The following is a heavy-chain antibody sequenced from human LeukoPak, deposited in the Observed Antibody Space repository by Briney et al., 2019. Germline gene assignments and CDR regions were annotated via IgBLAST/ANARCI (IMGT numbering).Heavy chain of an antibody. CDR2: ISWNSGTI. J-gene: IGHJ4*02. V-gene: IGHV3-9*01. CDR1: GFTFDDFA. Sequence: PGRSLRLSCAASGFTFDDFAMHWVRQAPGKGLEWVSGISWNSGTIGYADSVKGRFTISRDNAKNSLYLQMNSLRAEGTAVYYCARRFTIFGVVIAFYFDDWGQGTLVTVSS. CDR3: ARRFTIFGVVIAFYFDD. D-gene: IGHD3-3*01.